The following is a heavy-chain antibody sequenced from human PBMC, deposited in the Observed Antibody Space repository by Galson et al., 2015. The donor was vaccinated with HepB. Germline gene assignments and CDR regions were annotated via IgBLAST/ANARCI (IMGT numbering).Heavy chain of an antibody. CDR2: IWRDPDNK. CDR1: GCTVSVYG. Sequence: SLRVACAASGCTVSVYGMHWVRQAPGKGLEWVGVIWRDPDNKYFAEYVQGRFTISRDNSKNTLYLQMKSLRADDTAVYYCARDGRVPGGIPTDAFDIWGQGTMVTVSP. J-gene: IGHJ3*02. V-gene: IGHV3-33*01. D-gene: IGHD1-14*01. CDR3: ARDGRVPGGIPTDAFDI.